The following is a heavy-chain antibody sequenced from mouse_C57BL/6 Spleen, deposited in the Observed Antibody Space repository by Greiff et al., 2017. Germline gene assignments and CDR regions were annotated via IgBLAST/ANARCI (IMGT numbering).Heavy chain of an antibody. CDR2: IDPANGNT. CDR3: ASNYDYERFAY. CDR1: GFNINNTY. Sequence: EVKLQESVAELVRPGASVKLSCTASGFNINNTYMHWVKQRPEQGLEWIGRIDPANGNTKYAPKFQGKATITADTSSNTAYLQLSSLTSEDTAIYYCASNYDYERFAYWGQGTLVTVSA. V-gene: IGHV14-3*01. D-gene: IGHD2-4*01. J-gene: IGHJ3*01.